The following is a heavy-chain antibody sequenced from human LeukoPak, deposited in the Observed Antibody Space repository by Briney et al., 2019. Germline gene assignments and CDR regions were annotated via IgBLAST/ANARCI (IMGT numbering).Heavy chain of an antibody. CDR3: ARQGTDRINWYHWFDP. J-gene: IGHJ5*02. Sequence: PSETLSLTCTVSGYSISSGYYWGWIRQPPGKGLEWIGSIYHSGSTYYNPSLKSRVTISVDTSKNQFSLKLSSVTAADTAVYYRARQGTDRINWYHWFDPWGQGTLVTVSS. CDR1: GYSISSGYY. D-gene: IGHD6-13*01. CDR2: IYHSGST. V-gene: IGHV4-38-2*02.